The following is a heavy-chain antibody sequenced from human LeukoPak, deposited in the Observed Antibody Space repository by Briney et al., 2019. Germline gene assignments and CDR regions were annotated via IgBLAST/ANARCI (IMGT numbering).Heavy chain of an antibody. D-gene: IGHD3-9*01. CDR3: ASTETYYDILTGYSPGDYFDY. CDR1: GFTFSSYS. V-gene: IGHV3-21*01. CDR2: ISSSSSYI. J-gene: IGHJ4*02. Sequence: GGSLRLSCAASGFTFSSYSMNWVRQAPGKGLEWVSSISSSSSYIYYADSVEGRFTISRDNAKNSLYLQMNSLRAEDTAVYYCASTETYYDILTGYSPGDYFDYWGQGTLVTVSS.